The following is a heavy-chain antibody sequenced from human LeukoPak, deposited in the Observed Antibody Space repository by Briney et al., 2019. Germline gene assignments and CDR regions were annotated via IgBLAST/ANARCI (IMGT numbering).Heavy chain of an antibody. Sequence: GESLKISCKGSGYSFTTYWIGWVRQMPGKGLEWMGIIYPGDSDTRYSPSFQGQVTISADKSISTAYLQWNSLKASDTAIYYCTRSPDIDILTGYSRYYFDYWGQGALVTVSS. CDR2: IYPGDSDT. CDR3: TRSPDIDILTGYSRYYFDY. CDR1: GYSFTTYW. V-gene: IGHV5-51*01. D-gene: IGHD3-9*01. J-gene: IGHJ4*02.